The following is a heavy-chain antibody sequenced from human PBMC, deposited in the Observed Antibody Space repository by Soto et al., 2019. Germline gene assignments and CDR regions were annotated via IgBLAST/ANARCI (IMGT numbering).Heavy chain of an antibody. J-gene: IGHJ4*02. CDR3: ARDPSVGTATWLYNY. CDR1: GYSISGGYY. CDR2: IYHSGST. D-gene: IGHD5-18*01. Sequence: SETLSLTCAVSGYSISGGYYCGWIRQPPGKGLEWIGSIYHSGSTYYNPSLKSRVTISVDTSKNQFSLKLSSVTAADTAMYYCARDPSVGTATWLYNYWGQGTLVTVSS. V-gene: IGHV4-38-2*02.